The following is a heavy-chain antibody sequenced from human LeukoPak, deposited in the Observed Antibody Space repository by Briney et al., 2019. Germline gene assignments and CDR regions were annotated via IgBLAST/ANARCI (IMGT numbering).Heavy chain of an antibody. D-gene: IGHD3-10*01. CDR1: GFTFSSYQ. CDR2: ISSSGSTI. J-gene: IGHJ4*02. CDR3: GRDSRGFDY. V-gene: IGHV3-48*03. Sequence: GGSLRLSCSAPGFTFSSYQMNWVRQAPGKGLEWVSYISSSGSTIYYADSVKGRFTISRDNAKNSLYLQMNSLRAEDTAVYYCGRDSRGFDYWGQGTLVTVSS.